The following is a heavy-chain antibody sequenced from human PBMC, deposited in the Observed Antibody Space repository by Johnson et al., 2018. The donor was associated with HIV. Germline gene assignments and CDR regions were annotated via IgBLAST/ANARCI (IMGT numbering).Heavy chain of an antibody. D-gene: IGHD2/OR15-2a*01. V-gene: IGHV3-15*01. CDR3: TTGQVNTIIGLITFRGPAFDC. J-gene: IGHJ3*01. CDR1: GFTFSKAW. Sequence: VQLVESGGGCAQPGGSLRLSCAVSGFTFSKAWMSWVRQAPGKGLGGVGPINTNAEGATTDYAPPVSGRLPIRRHSSRNTLFLQRKHVKIEDTDLYFCTTGQVNTIIGLITFRGPAFDCWGQGTMVTVS. CDR2: INTNAEGATT.